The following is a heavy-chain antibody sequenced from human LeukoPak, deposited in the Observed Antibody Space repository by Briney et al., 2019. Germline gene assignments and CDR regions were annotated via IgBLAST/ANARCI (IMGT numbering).Heavy chain of an antibody. CDR3: ASFFCTSGLCYYLDY. CDR2: INTNTGNP. D-gene: IGHD2-8*01. J-gene: IGHJ4*02. V-gene: IGHV7-4-1*02. CDR1: GYTFTSNA. Sequence: GASVKVSCKASGYTFTSNALGWVRQAPGQGLEWMGWINTNTGNPTYAQGFTGRFVFSLDTSDNTAYLQISSLQAEDTAVYYFASFFCTSGLCYYLDYWGQGTLVTVSS.